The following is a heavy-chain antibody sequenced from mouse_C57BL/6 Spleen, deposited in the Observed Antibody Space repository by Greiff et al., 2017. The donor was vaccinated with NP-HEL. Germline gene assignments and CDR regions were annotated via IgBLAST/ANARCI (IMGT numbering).Heavy chain of an antibody. CDR3: ARSPYYAMDY. J-gene: IGHJ4*01. CDR1: GFTFSDYY. V-gene: IGHV5-12*01. Sequence: EVNVVESGGGLVQPGGSLKLSCAASGFTFSDYYMYWVRQTPEKRLEWVAYISNGGGSTYYPDTVKGRFTISRDNAKNTLYLQMSRLKSEDTAMYYCARSPYYAMDYWGQGTSVTVSS. CDR2: ISNGGGST.